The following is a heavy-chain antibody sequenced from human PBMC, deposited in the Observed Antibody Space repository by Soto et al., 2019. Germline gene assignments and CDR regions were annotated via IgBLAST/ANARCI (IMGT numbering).Heavy chain of an antibody. CDR2: ISAYNGNT. D-gene: IGHD3-3*01. CDR1: GYTFTSYG. V-gene: IGHV1-18*01. CDR3: AREPYYDFCSGLRTKNYYYYYMDV. J-gene: IGHJ6*03. Sequence: ASVKVSCKASGYTFTSYGISWVRQAPGQGLEWMGWISAYNGNTNYAQKLQGRVTMTTDTSTSTAYMELRSLRSDDTAVYYCAREPYYDFCSGLRTKNYYYYYMDVWGKGTTVTVSS.